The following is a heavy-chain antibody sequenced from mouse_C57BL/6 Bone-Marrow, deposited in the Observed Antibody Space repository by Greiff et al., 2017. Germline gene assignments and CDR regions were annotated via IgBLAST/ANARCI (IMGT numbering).Heavy chain of an antibody. CDR1: GYSITSGYY. V-gene: IGHV3-6*01. J-gene: IGHJ3*01. Sequence: EVHLVESGPGLVKPSQSLSLTCSVTGYSITSGYYWNWIRQFPGNKLEWMGYISYDGSNNYNPSLKNRISITRDTSKNQFFLKLNSVTTEDTATYYCARGILPWFAYWGQGTLVTVSA. CDR3: ARGILPWFAY. CDR2: ISYDGSN.